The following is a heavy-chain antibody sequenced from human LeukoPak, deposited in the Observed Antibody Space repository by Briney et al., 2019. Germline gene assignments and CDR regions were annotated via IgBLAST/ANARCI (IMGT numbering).Heavy chain of an antibody. Sequence: SETLSLTCTVSGGSISSGGYYWSWIRQHPGKGLEWIGYIYYSGSTYYNPSLKSRVTISVDTSKNQFSLKLSSVTAADTAVYYCARAAAGLLNWYFDLWGRGTLVTVSS. V-gene: IGHV4-31*03. D-gene: IGHD6-13*01. CDR1: GGSISSGGYY. CDR3: ARAAAGLLNWYFDL. J-gene: IGHJ2*01. CDR2: IYYSGST.